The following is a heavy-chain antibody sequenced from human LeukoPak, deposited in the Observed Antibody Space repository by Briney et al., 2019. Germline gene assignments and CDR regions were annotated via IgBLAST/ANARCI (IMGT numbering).Heavy chain of an antibody. D-gene: IGHD3-3*01. CDR2: IYHSGST. Sequence: SETLSLTCTVSGYSISSGYYWGWIRQPPGKGLEWIGSIYHSGSTYYNPSLKSRVTISVDTSKNQFSLKLSSVTAADTAVYYCASGYYTGPFYFDYWGQGTLVTVSS. J-gene: IGHJ4*02. CDR1: GYSISSGYY. V-gene: IGHV4-38-2*02. CDR3: ASGYYTGPFYFDY.